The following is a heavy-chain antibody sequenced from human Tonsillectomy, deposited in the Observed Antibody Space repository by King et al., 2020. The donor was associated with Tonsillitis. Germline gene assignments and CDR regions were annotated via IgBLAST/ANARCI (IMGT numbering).Heavy chain of an antibody. D-gene: IGHD3-3*01. CDR3: AKDLDFWSGYPPPQFDY. J-gene: IGHJ4*02. V-gene: IGHV3-30*18. CDR2: MSYDGSKK. Sequence: VQLVESGGGVVQPGRSLRLSCAASGFTFSRYAMHWVRQAPGQGLEWVAVMSYDGSKKYYADSVKGRFTISRDNSNNTLYLQMNSLGAEDTAVYYCAKDLDFWSGYPPPQFDYGGQGTLVTVSS. CDR1: GFTFSRYA.